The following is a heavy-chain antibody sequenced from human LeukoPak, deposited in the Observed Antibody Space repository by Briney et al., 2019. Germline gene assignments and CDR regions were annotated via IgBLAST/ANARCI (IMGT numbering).Heavy chain of an antibody. V-gene: IGHV1-18*04. Sequence: ASVNVSCTASGYTFTSYGISWVRQATGQGREWMGWMSAYNGNTHYAQKLQGRVTMNTDTSTSTAYMELRSLRSDDTAVYYCARVKCSSTSCYWPYYYGMDVWGKGTTVTVSS. CDR1: GYTFTSYG. D-gene: IGHD2-2*01. CDR2: MSAYNGNT. CDR3: ARVKCSSTSCYWPYYYGMDV. J-gene: IGHJ6*04.